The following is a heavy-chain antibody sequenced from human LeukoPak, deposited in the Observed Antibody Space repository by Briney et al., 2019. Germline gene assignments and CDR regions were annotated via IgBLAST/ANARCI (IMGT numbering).Heavy chain of an antibody. CDR1: GGSITSAASY. J-gene: IGHJ4*02. D-gene: IGHD3-3*01. CDR3: ARGPRAEWLLYRSMDDY. V-gene: IGHV4-31*03. Sequence: PSETLSLTCTVSGGSITSAASYWSWIRQHPGKGLEWIGFIYYSGNTYHNPSLKSRVTMSVDMSRKQISLKLSSVTAADTAMYYCARGPRAEWLLYRSMDDYWGQGTLVTVSS. CDR2: IYYSGNT.